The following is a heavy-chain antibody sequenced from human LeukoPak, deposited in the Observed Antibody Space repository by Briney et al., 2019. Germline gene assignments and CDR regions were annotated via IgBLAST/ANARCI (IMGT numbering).Heavy chain of an antibody. V-gene: IGHV3-21*01. D-gene: IGHD3-10*01. CDR2: ISSSSSYI. Sequence: PGGSLRLSCAASGFTFSSYSMNWVRQAPGKGLEWVSSISSSSSYIYYADSVKGRFTISRDNAKNSLYLQMNSLRAEDTAVYYCARSGSPVDGDYFGYWGQGTLVTVSS. CDR3: ARSGSPVDGDYFGY. J-gene: IGHJ4*02. CDR1: GFTFSSYS.